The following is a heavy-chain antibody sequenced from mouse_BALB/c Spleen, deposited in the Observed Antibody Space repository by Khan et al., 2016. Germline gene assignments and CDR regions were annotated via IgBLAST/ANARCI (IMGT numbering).Heavy chain of an antibody. CDR3: AWGDNYVGDYAMDY. CDR1: GYTFTNYG. V-gene: IGHV9-1*02. J-gene: IGHJ4*01. Sequence: QIQLVESGPELKKPGETVEISCKASGYTFTNYGMNWVQQTPGKGLKWMGWINTYTGEQTNADDFKGRFAFSLETSASTSQLQITNLKNDDIARYSCAWGDNYVGDYAMDYLGQGTAVTVSS. D-gene: IGHD1-3*01. CDR2: INTYTGEQ.